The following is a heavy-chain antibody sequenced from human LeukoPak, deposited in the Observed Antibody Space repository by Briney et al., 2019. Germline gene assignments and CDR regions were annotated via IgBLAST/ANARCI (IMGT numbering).Heavy chain of an antibody. CDR1: GYTFTSYG. Sequence: AASVKVSCKASGYTFTSYGISWVRQAPGQGLEWMGWISAYNGNTNYAQKLQGRVTMATDTSTSTAYMELRSLRSDDTAVYYCARGQELPAAIYSWFDPWGQGTLVTVSS. D-gene: IGHD2-2*02. V-gene: IGHV1-18*01. CDR3: ARGQELPAAIYSWFDP. CDR2: ISAYNGNT. J-gene: IGHJ5*02.